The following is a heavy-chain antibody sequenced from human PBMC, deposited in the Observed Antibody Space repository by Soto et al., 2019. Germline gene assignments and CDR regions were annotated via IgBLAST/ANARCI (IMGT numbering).Heavy chain of an antibody. D-gene: IGHD6-6*01. Sequence: SETLSLTCTVSGGSISSSSYFWGWIRQPPGKGLEWIGNIYYNGNTYYNPSLKSRVTISVDTSKNQFSLKLSSVTAADTAVYYCASGSHVPHYWGQGTLVTVSS. J-gene: IGHJ4*02. CDR3: ASGSHVPHY. CDR2: IYYNGNT. V-gene: IGHV4-39*01. CDR1: GGSISSSSYF.